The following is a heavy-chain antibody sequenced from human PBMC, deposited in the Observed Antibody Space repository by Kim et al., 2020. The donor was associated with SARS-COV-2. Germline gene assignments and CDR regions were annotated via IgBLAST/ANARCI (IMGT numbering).Heavy chain of an antibody. V-gene: IGHV1-46*01. CDR1: GYIVTKYY. D-gene: IGHD3-3*01. CDR2: INPSDGRT. Sequence: ASVKVSCKASGYIVTKYYVHWVRRAPGEGLEWMGVINPSDGRTTYAQKFQGRVTMTRDTNTVYMELSNLRSEDTAVYYCAVWFGVVQDLWGQGTLVTVAS. J-gene: IGHJ5*02. CDR3: AVWFGVVQDL.